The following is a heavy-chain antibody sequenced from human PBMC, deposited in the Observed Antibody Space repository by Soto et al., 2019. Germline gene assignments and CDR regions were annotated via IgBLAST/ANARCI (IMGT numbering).Heavy chain of an antibody. CDR1: GFTFSNYV. Sequence: SLRLSCAASGFTFSNYVMSWVRQAPGKGLEWVSTISDSGGSTYYADSMKGRFTISRDNSKNTVYLQMNTLRADDTAVYYCAKGFAISGVAPLDYWGQGTLVTVSS. CDR3: AKGFAISGVAPLDY. CDR2: ISDSGGST. D-gene: IGHD3-3*01. V-gene: IGHV3-23*01. J-gene: IGHJ4*02.